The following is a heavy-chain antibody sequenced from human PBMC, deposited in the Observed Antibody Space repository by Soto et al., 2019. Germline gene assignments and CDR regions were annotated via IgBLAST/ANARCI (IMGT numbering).Heavy chain of an antibody. CDR1: GGTFSSYP. CDR2: IIPIFGTT. J-gene: IGHJ4*02. D-gene: IGHD6-19*01. V-gene: IGHV1-69*01. Sequence: QVQLVQSGAEVKKPGSSVKVSYKASGGTFSSYPLSWVRQAPGQGLEWMGGIIPIFGTTKYAQKFQGRVTIIADESTTTAYMELSSLRSEDTAVYYCAMIDYSSGSDYWGQGTLVTVSS. CDR3: AMIDYSSGSDY.